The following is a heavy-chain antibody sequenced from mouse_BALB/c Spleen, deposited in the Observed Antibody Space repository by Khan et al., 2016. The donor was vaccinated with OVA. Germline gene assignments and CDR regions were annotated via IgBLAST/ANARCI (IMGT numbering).Heavy chain of an antibody. CDR1: GFTFSSYG. V-gene: IGHV5-17*02. CDR3: ATSYYYGYYFDY. CDR2: ISGDSSTI. J-gene: IGHJ2*01. Sequence: EVMLVESGGGLVQPGGSRKLSCAASGFTFSSYGMHWVRQAPEKGLEWVAYISGDSSTIYYADTVKGRFTIYRDNPKNTLFLQLTSLMSKETAMYYCATSYYYGYYFDYWGPGTTLTVSS. D-gene: IGHD1-1*01.